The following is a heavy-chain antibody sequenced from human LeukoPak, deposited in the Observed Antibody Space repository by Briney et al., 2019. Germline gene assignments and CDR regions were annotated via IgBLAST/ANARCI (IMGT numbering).Heavy chain of an antibody. V-gene: IGHV4-39*02. Sequence: PSETLSLTCTVSGGSISISSHYWVWIRQPPGKGLEWIGIIYYSGSTYYNPSLKSRVTISVDMSRNQFSLKLTSVTAADTAVYYCAREIRPGNYYYYMDVWGKGTTVSISS. CDR3: AREIRPGNYYYYMDV. J-gene: IGHJ6*03. CDR1: GGSISISSHY. D-gene: IGHD1-14*01. CDR2: IYYSGST.